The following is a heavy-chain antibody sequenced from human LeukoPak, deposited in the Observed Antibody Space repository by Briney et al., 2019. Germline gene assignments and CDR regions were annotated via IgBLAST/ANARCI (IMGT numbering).Heavy chain of an antibody. CDR1: GYRFNNYG. J-gene: IGHJ3*01. V-gene: IGHV1-18*01. Sequence: ASVKVSCKASGYRFNNYGITWVRQAPGQGLEWMGWISAYNGNTNYAQKLQGRVTMTTDTSTSTAYMELRSLRSDDTAVYYCASSVYDSSGYRVWGQGTMVTVSS. D-gene: IGHD3-22*01. CDR2: ISAYNGNT. CDR3: ASSVYDSSGYRV.